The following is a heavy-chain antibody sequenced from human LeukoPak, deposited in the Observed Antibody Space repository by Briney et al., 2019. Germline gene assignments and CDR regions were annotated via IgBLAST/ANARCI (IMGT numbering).Heavy chain of an antibody. CDR2: INQDGSET. CDR3: ARGALLKYQLAIDY. D-gene: IGHD2-2*01. J-gene: IGHJ4*02. CDR1: GFTFSSYS. V-gene: IGHV3-7*05. Sequence: PGGSLRLSCAASGFTFSSYSMTWVRQAPGKGLEWVANINQDGSETYYVDSVKGRFTISRDNAESSLYLQMNSLRAEDTAMYYCARGALLKYQLAIDYWGLGTLVTVSS.